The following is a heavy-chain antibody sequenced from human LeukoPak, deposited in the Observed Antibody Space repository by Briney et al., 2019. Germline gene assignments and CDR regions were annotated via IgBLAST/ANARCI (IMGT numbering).Heavy chain of an antibody. CDR3: ARVDSRAFDY. D-gene: IGHD3/OR15-3a*01. CDR1: GFTVSGNY. J-gene: IGHJ4*02. Sequence: GGSLRLSCAASGFTVSGNYMSWVRQAPGKGLEWVSIIYTGATTYYADSVKGRFTLSRDNSKNTLYLQMNSLRAEDTAMYYCARVDSRAFDYWGQGTLVTVSS. V-gene: IGHV3-66*01. CDR2: IYTGATT.